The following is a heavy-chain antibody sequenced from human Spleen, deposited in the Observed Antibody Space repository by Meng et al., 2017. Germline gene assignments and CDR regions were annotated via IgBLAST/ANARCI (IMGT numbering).Heavy chain of an antibody. CDR3: AREGIVVVTANYFDY. J-gene: IGHJ4*02. CDR1: GYSISSGYY. V-gene: IGHV4-38-2*02. Sequence: SETLSLTCTVSGYSISSGYYWGWIRQPPGKGLEWIGSIYHSGSTYYNPSLKSRVTISVDTSKNQFSLKLSSVTAADTAVYYCAREGIVVVTANYFDYWGQGTLVTVSS. CDR2: IYHSGST. D-gene: IGHD2-21*02.